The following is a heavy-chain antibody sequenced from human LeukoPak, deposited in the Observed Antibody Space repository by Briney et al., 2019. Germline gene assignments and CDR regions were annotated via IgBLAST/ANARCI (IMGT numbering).Heavy chain of an antibody. V-gene: IGHV4-4*02. J-gene: IGHJ4*01. CDR2: ISLSGVT. CDR1: GGSISSTNR. Sequence: SGTLSLTCGVSGGSISSTNRWSWVRQPPGQGLEWIGEISLSGVTNYNPSLKSRVTMSLDRSKNQFSLKLSSVTAADTAVYYCAGKSATTPHFDHWGQGTLVTVSS. D-gene: IGHD1-1*01. CDR3: AGKSATTPHFDH.